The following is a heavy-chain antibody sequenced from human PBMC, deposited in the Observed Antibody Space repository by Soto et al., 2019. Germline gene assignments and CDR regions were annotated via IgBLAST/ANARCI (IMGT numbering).Heavy chain of an antibody. CDR2: INHSGST. V-gene: IGHV4-34*01. CDR3: ARVPRITMVRGVIWWFDP. J-gene: IGHJ5*02. D-gene: IGHD3-10*01. CDR1: GGPFSVYY. Sequence: SSTLSLSCAVYGGPFSVYYWSWIRQPPGKGLEWIGEINHSGSTNYNPSLKSRVTISVDTSKNQFSLKLSSVTAADTAVYYCARVPRITMVRGVIWWFDPWGQGTLVTVSS.